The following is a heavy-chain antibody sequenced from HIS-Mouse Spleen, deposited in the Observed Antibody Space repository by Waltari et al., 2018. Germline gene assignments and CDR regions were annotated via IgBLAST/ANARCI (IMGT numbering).Heavy chain of an antibody. Sequence: EVQLVESGGGLVRPGGSLRLSGAASGFTVSSNYMSWVRQAPGKGLEWVSVIYSGGSTYYADSVKGRFTISRDNSKNTLYLQLNSLRAEDTAVYYCARSNWYFDYWGQGTLVTVSS. V-gene: IGHV3-66*01. CDR1: GFTVSSNY. J-gene: IGHJ4*02. CDR2: IYSGGST. CDR3: ARSNWYFDY. D-gene: IGHD7-27*01.